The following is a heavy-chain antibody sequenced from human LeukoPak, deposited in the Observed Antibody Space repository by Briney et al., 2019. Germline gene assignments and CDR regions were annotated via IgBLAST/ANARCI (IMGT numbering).Heavy chain of an antibody. CDR2: IYHSGST. D-gene: IGHD3-10*01. J-gene: IGHJ3*02. V-gene: IGHV4-39*07. CDR1: GGSISSSSYY. Sequence: SETLSLTCTVSGGSISSSSYYWGWIRQSPGKGLEWIGEIYHSGSTNYNPSLKSRVTISVDKSKNQFSLKLSSVTAADTAVYYCARSVKVLRGAFDIWGQGTMVTVSS. CDR3: ARSVKVLRGAFDI.